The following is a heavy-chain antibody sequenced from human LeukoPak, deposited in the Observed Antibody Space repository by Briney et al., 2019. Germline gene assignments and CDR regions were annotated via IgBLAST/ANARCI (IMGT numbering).Heavy chain of an antibody. V-gene: IGHV3-21*01. CDR1: GFTFSSYS. J-gene: IGHJ4*02. Sequence: PGGSLRLSCAASGFTFSSYSMNWVRQAPGKGLEWVSSISSSSSYIYYADSVKGRFTISRDNAKNLLYLQMNSLRAEDTAVYYCARDRANVVHGSGSFDYWGQGTLVTVSS. CDR3: ARDRANVVHGSGSFDY. CDR2: ISSSSSYI. D-gene: IGHD3-10*01.